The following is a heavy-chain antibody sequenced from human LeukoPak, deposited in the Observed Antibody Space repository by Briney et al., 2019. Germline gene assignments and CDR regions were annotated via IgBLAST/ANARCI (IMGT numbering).Heavy chain of an antibody. CDR2: IIPIFGTA. Sequence: ASVKVSCKASGGTFNSYAISWVRQAPGQGLEWMGGIIPIFGTANYAQKFQGRVTITTDESTSTAYMELSSLRSEDTAVYYCARGGVTTDFDYWGQGTLVTVSS. V-gene: IGHV1-69*05. J-gene: IGHJ4*02. D-gene: IGHD4-17*01. CDR1: GGTFNSYA. CDR3: ARGGVTTDFDY.